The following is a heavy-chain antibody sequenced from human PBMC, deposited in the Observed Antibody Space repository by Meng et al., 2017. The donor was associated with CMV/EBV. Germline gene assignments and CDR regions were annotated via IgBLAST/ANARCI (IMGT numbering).Heavy chain of an antibody. J-gene: IGHJ4*02. CDR1: GFTFSSYA. CDR3: AKGGYYDSSGPLPSFDY. Sequence: GGSLRLSCAASGFTFSSYAMSWVRQAPGKGLEWVSVISGSGGSTYYADSVKGRFTISRDNSKTTLYLQMNSLRAEDTAVYYCAKGGYYDSSGPLPSFDYWGQGTLVTVSS. CDR2: ISGSGGST. D-gene: IGHD3-22*01. V-gene: IGHV3-23*01.